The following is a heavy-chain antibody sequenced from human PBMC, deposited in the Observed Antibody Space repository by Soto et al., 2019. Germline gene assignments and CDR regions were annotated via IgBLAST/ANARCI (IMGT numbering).Heavy chain of an antibody. J-gene: IGHJ5*02. Sequence: QVQLVQSGAEVKKPGSSVKVSCKASGGTFSNYAISWVRQAPGQGLEWMGGIIPMFGSANYAQKFQGRVTLTADESTSTADMELSSLRSEDTAVYYCARGGDIVLVPTDISWFDPWGQGTLVTVSS. CDR2: IIPMFGSA. CDR3: ARGGDIVLVPTDISWFDP. CDR1: GGTFSNYA. D-gene: IGHD2-2*01. V-gene: IGHV1-69*12.